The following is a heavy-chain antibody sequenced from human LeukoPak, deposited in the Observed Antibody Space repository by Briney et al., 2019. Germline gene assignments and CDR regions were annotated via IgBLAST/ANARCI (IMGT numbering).Heavy chain of an antibody. CDR3: TTALIRTGVIVVVVAAPIDY. J-gene: IGHJ4*02. Sequence: GGSLRLSCAASGFTFSNAWMSWVRQAPGKGLEWVGRINSKTDGGTTDYAAPVKGRFTISRDDSKNTLYLQMSSLKTEDTAVYYCTTALIRTGVIVVVVAAPIDYWGQGALVTVSS. CDR2: INSKTDGGTT. V-gene: IGHV3-15*01. D-gene: IGHD2-15*01. CDR1: GFTFSNAW.